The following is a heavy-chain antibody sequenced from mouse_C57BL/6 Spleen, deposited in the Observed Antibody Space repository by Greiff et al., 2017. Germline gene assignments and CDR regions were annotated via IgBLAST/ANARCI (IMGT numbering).Heavy chain of an antibody. CDR1: GYAFSSSW. Sequence: QVQLQQSGPELVKPGASVKISCKASGYAFSSSWMNWVKQRPGKGLEWIGRIYPGDGDTNYNGKFKGKATLTADKSSSTAYMQLSSLTSEDSAVYFCARHYYGSSSSFDYWGQGTTLTVSS. CDR3: ARHYYGSSSSFDY. CDR2: IYPGDGDT. V-gene: IGHV1-82*01. J-gene: IGHJ2*01. D-gene: IGHD1-1*01.